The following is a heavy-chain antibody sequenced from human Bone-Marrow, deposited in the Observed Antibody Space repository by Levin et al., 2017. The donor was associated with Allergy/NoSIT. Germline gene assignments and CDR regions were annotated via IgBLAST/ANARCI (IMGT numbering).Heavy chain of an antibody. CDR1: EFTFSDYW. CDR2: INPGGSGK. J-gene: IGHJ4*02. Sequence: PGESLKISCAASEFTFSDYWMSWVRQAPGKGLEWVANINPGGSGKYYVDSVKGRFTISRDNGKNSLYLQMDSLRAEDTAVYYCARQEDYWGQGTLVTVSS. V-gene: IGHV3-7*01. CDR3: ARQEDY.